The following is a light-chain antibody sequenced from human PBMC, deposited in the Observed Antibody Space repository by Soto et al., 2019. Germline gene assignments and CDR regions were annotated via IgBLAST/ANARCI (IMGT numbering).Light chain of an antibody. CDR2: GAS. V-gene: IGKV3-20*01. CDR3: QQYGSSPPIT. J-gene: IGKJ5*01. Sequence: SVLTKTPGTLSLSPGERATLSCRASQSVSSSYLAWYQQKPGQAPRLLIYGASSRATGIPDRFSGSGSGTDFTLTISRLEPEDFAVYYCQQYGSSPPITFGQGTRLQIK. CDR1: QSVSSSY.